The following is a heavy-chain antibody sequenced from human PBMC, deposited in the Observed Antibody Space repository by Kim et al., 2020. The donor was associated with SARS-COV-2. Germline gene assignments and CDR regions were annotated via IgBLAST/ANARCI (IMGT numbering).Heavy chain of an antibody. J-gene: IGHJ6*02. CDR1: GFTVSSNY. Sequence: GGSLRLSCAASGFTVSSNYMSWVRQAPGKGLEWVSVIYSGGSTYYADSVKGRFTISRDNCKNTLYLQMNSLRAEDTAVYYCARDMYYDYVWGSYRPASFFHHYYGMDVWGQGTTVTVSS. CDR2: IYSGGST. CDR3: ARDMYYDYVWGSYRPASFFHHYYGMDV. D-gene: IGHD3-16*02. V-gene: IGHV3-66*02.